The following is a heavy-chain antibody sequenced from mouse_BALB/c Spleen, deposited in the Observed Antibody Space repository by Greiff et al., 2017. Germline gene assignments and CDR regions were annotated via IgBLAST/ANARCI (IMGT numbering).Heavy chain of an antibody. CDR3: ARTFITTVVATDYFDY. V-gene: IGHV1-31*01. CDR1: GYSFTGYY. Sequence: VQLQQSGPELVKPGASVKISCKASGYSFTGYYMHWVKQSHVKSLEWIGRINPYNGATSYNQNFKDKASLTVDKSSSTAYMELHSLTSEDSAVYYCARTFITTVVATDYFDYWGQGTSVTVSS. J-gene: IGHJ4*01. CDR2: INPYNGAT. D-gene: IGHD1-1*01.